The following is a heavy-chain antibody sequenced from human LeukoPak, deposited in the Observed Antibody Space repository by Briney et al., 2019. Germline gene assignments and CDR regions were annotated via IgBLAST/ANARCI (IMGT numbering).Heavy chain of an antibody. D-gene: IGHD7-27*01. CDR1: GLTFNNYA. CDR2: ISSSGITI. J-gene: IGHJ4*02. CDR3: ARGHWGLDY. Sequence: GGSLRLSCAVSGLTFNNYAMSWVRQAPGKGLEWVSYISSSGITIYYADSMKGRFTISRDNAKNSPYLQMNSLRAEDTAVYYCARGHWGLDYWGRGTLVTVSS. V-gene: IGHV3-48*04.